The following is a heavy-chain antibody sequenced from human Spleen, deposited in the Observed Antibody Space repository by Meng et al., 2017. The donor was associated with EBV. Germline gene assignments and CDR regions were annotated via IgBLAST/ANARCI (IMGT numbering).Heavy chain of an antibody. CDR1: GYTFTSYV. CDR3: ARTNDYYGSGSYPEYFQH. V-gene: IGHV1-18*01. CDR2: ISSYNANI. J-gene: IGHJ1*01. Sequence: QLVQSGADVQKPGASVTVSCQASGYTFTSYVISWVRQAPGQGLEWMGWISSYNANINYAQKFQGRVTMTTDTSTSTVYMELRRLRSDDTAVYYCARTNDYYGSGSYPEYFQHWGQGTLVTVSS. D-gene: IGHD3-10*01.